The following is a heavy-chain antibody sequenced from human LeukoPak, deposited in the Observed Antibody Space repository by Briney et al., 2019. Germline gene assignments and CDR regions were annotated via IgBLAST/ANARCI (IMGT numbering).Heavy chain of an antibody. V-gene: IGHV4-4*07. CDR2: IYTSGST. CDR1: GGSISSYY. CDR3: ARARGGGSYRGYYFDY. J-gene: IGHJ4*02. Sequence: SETLSLTCTVSGGSISSYYLSWVRQPAGKGLEWIGGIYTSGSTNYNPSLKSRVTMSVDTSKNQFSLKLSSVTAADTAVYYCARARGGGSYRGYYFDYWGQGTLVTVSS. D-gene: IGHD1-26*01.